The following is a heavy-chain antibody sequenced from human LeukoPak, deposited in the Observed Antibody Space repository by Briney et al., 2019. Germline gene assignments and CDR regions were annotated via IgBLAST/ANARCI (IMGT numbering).Heavy chain of an antibody. CDR1: GFTFSSYW. CDR2: IKQDGSEK. J-gene: IGHJ4*02. V-gene: IGHV3-7*01. CDR3: ARDQSLFYYDSSGPGDY. Sequence: GGSLRLSWAAAGFTFSSYWMSWVRQAPREGRGWVANIKQDGSEKYYVDSVKGRVTISRDNAKNQLYMQMNSLRAEDTAVYYCARDQSLFYYDSSGPGDYWGQGTLVTVSS. D-gene: IGHD3-22*01.